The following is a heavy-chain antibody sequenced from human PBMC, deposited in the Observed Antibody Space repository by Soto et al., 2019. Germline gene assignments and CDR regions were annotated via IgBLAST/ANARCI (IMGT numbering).Heavy chain of an antibody. V-gene: IGHV1-69*01. CDR1: GGNFNTYT. J-gene: IGHJ2*01. CDR3: ARPHGDYSSPWYFHV. D-gene: IGHD2-21*01. Sequence: QVQLVQSGAEVKKPGSSVRVSCEASGGNFNTYTISWVRQAPGQGLEWLGGIIPVINTAYYAEKFQDRLTITADDSTSTVHLELNNLRSNDTALYYCARPHGDYSSPWYFHVWGRGTSVTVSS. CDR2: IIPVINTA.